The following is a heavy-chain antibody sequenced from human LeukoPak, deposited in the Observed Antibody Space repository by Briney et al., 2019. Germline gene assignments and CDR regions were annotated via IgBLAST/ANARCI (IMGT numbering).Heavy chain of an antibody. CDR1: GYTFPSYF. CDR2: INPTGGST. Sequence: ASVKVSCKASGYTFPSYFMHWVRQAPGQGLEWMGIINPTGGSTTYAQKFQGRVTMTRDTSTSTVYMELSSLRSDDTAVYYCARVSDNYGDYAYDYWGQGTLVTVSS. CDR3: ARVSDNYGDYAYDY. V-gene: IGHV1-46*01. J-gene: IGHJ4*02. D-gene: IGHD4-17*01.